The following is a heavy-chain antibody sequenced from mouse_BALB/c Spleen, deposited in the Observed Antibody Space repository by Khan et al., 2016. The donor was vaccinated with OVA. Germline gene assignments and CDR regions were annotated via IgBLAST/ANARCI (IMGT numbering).Heavy chain of an antibody. CDR2: INTETGEP. Sequence: QIQLVQSGPELKKPGETVKISCKASGYSFTDYSMHWVKQAPGKGLKWMGWINTETGEPTYADDFKGRFAFSLETSVSTAYLQLNNLKNEDTATYFCATSNPFYAMDYWGQGTSVTVSS. J-gene: IGHJ4*01. CDR1: GYSFTDYS. V-gene: IGHV9-2-1*01. D-gene: IGHD4-1*01. CDR3: ATSNPFYAMDY.